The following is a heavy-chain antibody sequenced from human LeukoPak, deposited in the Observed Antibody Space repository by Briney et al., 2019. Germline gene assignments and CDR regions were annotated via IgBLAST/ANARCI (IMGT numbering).Heavy chain of an antibody. CDR1: GYPFTRYG. V-gene: IGHV1-18*01. J-gene: IGHJ4*02. D-gene: IGHD2-2*01. CDR2: INPDNGNT. CDR3: ATYYCSTTSCYPYFFDY. Sequence: ASVKVSCKASGYPFTRYGISWVRQAPGQGLEWMGWINPDNGNTEYAQKFQGRVTMTTDTSTSTAHMELRSLRSDDTGVYYCATYYCSTTSCYPYFFDYWGQGTLVTASS.